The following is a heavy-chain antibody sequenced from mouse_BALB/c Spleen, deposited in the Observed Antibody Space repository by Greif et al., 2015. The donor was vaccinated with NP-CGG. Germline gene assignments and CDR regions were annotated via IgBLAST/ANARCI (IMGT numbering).Heavy chain of an antibody. CDR3: TRRTMITTGDY. D-gene: IGHD2-4*01. Sequence: VQLQEPGAELVKPGASVKLSCKASGYTFTSYYMYWVKQRPGQGLEWVGEINPSNGGTNFNEKFKSKATLTVDKSSSTAYMQLSSLTSEDSAVYYCTRRTMITTGDYWGQGTTLTVSS. J-gene: IGHJ2*01. V-gene: IGHV1S81*02. CDR2: INPSNGGT. CDR1: GYTFTSYY.